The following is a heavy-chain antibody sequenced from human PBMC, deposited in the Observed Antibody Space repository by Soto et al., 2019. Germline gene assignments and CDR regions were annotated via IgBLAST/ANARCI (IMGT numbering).Heavy chain of an antibody. D-gene: IGHD3-3*01. CDR1: GFTFNTFS. V-gene: IGHV3-21*01. Sequence: PGGSLRLSCAASGFTFNTFSMNWVRQAPGKGLEWVSSITSGGSYIFYAESVKGRFTISRDNAENSLYLQMNSLRAEDTAVYYCAKEYYVFWSGYYQARPGNDAFDIWGQGTMVTVSS. J-gene: IGHJ3*02. CDR2: ITSGGSYI. CDR3: AKEYYVFWSGYYQARPGNDAFDI.